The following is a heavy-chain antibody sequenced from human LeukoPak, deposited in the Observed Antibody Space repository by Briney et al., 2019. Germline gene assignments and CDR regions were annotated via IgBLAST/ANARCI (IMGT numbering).Heavy chain of an antibody. CDR2: IYPGDSDT. J-gene: IGHJ3*02. Sequence: GESLKISCKGSGYSFTHYWIGWVRQMSGKGLEWMGIIYPGDSDTRYSPSFQGQVTISADKSISTAYLQWSSLKASDTAMYYCARHRFYDSGDYYPDAFDIWGQGTLVTVSS. D-gene: IGHD3-22*01. CDR1: GYSFTHYW. V-gene: IGHV5-51*01. CDR3: ARHRFYDSGDYYPDAFDI.